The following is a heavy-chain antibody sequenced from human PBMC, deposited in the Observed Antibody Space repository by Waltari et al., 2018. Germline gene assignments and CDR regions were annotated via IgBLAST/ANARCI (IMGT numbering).Heavy chain of an antibody. CDR3: ARGLVSGPFDS. CDR2: VVPILDST. CDR1: GRTFSCYG. Sequence: QVQLVQSGAEVKKPGSSVRVPCHVSGRTFSCYGINWVRQAPGQGFEWMARVVPILDSTNYAETFQGRVTVTADKSTTTAYMELTSLRSEDTAVYYCARGLVSGPFDSWGQGTLVTVSS. D-gene: IGHD2-21*01. J-gene: IGHJ4*02. V-gene: IGHV1-69*04.